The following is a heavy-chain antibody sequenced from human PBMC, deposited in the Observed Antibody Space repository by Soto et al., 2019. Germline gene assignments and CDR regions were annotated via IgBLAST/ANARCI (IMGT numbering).Heavy chain of an antibody. D-gene: IGHD3-16*01. J-gene: IGHJ4*02. CDR1: RYTFTKFV. CDR3: ARGGIRIDS. V-gene: IGHV1-18*01. Sequence: ASVKVSCKASRYTFTKFVVRWVRQAPGQGLEWMGWISAYNGKTNYAQNFQGGVIMTTDTSTSTAYMELRSLRSDVTAVYCCARGGIRIDSWGKGTLVTVSS. CDR2: ISAYNGKT.